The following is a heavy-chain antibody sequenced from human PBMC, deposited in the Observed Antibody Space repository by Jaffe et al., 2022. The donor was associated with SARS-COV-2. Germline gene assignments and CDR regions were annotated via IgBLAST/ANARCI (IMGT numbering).Heavy chain of an antibody. CDR2: IKQDGSET. J-gene: IGHJ6*02. Sequence: EVQLVESGGGLVQPGGSLRLSCAASGFIFSSYWMSWVRQAPGKGLEWVANIKQDGSETNYVDSVKGRFTISRDNAKNSLYLQMNSLRAEDTAVYYCARVGTSSGYYLAYYYYYGMDVWGQGTTVTVSS. CDR3: ARVGTSSGYYLAYYYYYGMDV. V-gene: IGHV3-7*03. D-gene: IGHD3-22*01. CDR1: GFIFSSYW.